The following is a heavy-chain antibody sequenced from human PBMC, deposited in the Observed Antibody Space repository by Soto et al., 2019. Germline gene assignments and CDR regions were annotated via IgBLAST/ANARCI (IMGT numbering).Heavy chain of an antibody. CDR2: IIPFLGTS. D-gene: IGHD5-12*01. V-gene: IGHV1-69*05. Sequence: QVQLVQSGAEVKKPGSSVKVSCKASGGTFSNYAVSWVRQAPGQGLEWMGGIIPFLGTSSHAQKFQGRVTIXXDESTSTVYMEVSSLRSDDTAVYYCARCGPTILGYFYGMDVWGQGTTVTVSS. CDR1: GGTFSNYA. CDR3: ARCGPTILGYFYGMDV. J-gene: IGHJ6*02.